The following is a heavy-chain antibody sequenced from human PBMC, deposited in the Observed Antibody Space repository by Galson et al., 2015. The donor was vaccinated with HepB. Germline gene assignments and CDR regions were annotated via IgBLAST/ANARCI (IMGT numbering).Heavy chain of an antibody. CDR1: GFAFSSYW. J-gene: IGHJ3*02. CDR3: VRGAFDI. Sequence: SLRLSCAASGFAFSSYWMYWVRQVPGKGLVWVSRIHSDGSSINYADSVKGRFTISRDNAKNTLYLQMNNLRAEDTAVYYCVRGAFDIWGQGTMVTVSS. CDR2: IHSDGSSI. V-gene: IGHV3-74*01.